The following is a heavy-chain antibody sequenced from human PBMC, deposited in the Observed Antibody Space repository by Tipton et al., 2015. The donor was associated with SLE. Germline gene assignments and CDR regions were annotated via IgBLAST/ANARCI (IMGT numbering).Heavy chain of an antibody. Sequence: TLSLTCTVSGGSISSGTYYWSWIRQPAGKGLEWIVHLYTSGSTTYNPSPKSRVTISLDTSKNQFSLRVSSVTAADTAVYYCARGYYFDYWGQGTLVTVSS. J-gene: IGHJ4*02. V-gene: IGHV4-61*09. CDR1: GGSISSGTYY. CDR2: LYTSGST. CDR3: ARGYYFDY.